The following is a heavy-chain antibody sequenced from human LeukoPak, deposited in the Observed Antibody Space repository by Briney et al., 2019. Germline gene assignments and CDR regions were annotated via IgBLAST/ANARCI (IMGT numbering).Heavy chain of an antibody. V-gene: IGHV3-53*01. D-gene: IGHD3-10*01. CDR1: GFTVSIKY. Sequence: RGSLTLSCAASGFTVSIKYMNWVRQAPGKGLEWGSIIYSGADTYYADSVKGRFTISRDTSTNTLFLHINNVRVEDTAVYYCARVGDHYHWYLDLWGRGTLV. J-gene: IGHJ2*01. CDR2: IYSGADT. CDR3: ARVGDHYHWYLDL.